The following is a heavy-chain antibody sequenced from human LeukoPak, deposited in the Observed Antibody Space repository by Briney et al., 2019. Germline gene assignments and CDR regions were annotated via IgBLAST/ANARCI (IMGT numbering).Heavy chain of an antibody. V-gene: IGHV4-31*03. J-gene: IGHJ5*02. Sequence: SVTLSLLCTVSVGSLSSGGYYWSWIGQPPGKGLEWVGYIYYSGSTYYNLSLKSRLTISVDTSKNQFSLKMSSVTAADTAVYYCAKAVRITMVRGVMVDFEPWGQGTLVTVSS. CDR1: VGSLSSGGYY. CDR2: IYYSGST. D-gene: IGHD3-10*01. CDR3: AKAVRITMVRGVMVDFEP.